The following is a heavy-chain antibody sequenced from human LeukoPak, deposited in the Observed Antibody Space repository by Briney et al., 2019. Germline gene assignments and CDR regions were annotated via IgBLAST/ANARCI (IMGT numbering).Heavy chain of an antibody. Sequence: PGGSLRRSCAASGFTFSSYSMNWVRQAQGQGLEGVSYISISSSTISYADSVKGRFTISGDNAKNSLYLQMQRLSAAATALFSCARDSILEGTGWYGFDYWGQGTLVTVST. D-gene: IGHD6-19*01. CDR1: GFTFSSYS. CDR3: ARDSILEGTGWYGFDY. J-gene: IGHJ4*02. CDR2: ISISSSTI. V-gene: IGHV3-48*01.